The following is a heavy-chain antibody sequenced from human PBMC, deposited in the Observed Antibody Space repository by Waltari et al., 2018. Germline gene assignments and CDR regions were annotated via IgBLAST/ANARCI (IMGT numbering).Heavy chain of an antibody. D-gene: IGHD2-2*01. CDR2: INHSGST. CDR3: ARAGYCSSTSCYLDY. V-gene: IGHV4-34*01. J-gene: IGHJ4*02. CDR1: GGSFSGYD. Sequence: QVQLQQWGAGLLKPSETLSLTCAVYGGSFSGYDWSWIRQPPGKGLEWIGEINHSGSTNDTPSLKSRVTISVDTSKNQFSLKLSSVTAADTAVYYCARAGYCSSTSCYLDYWGQGTLFTVSS.